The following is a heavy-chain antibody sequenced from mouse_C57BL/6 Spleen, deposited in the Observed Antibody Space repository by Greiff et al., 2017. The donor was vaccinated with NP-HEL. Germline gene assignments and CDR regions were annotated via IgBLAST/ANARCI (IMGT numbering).Heavy chain of an antibody. D-gene: IGHD2-1*01. CDR2: INPSTGGT. J-gene: IGHJ3*01. CDR1: GYSFTGYY. CDR3: ARKRIYYGNSPFAY. Sequence: VQLKQSGPELVKPGASVKISCKASGYSFTGYYMNWVKQSPEKSLEWIGEINPSTGGTTYNQKFKAKATLTVDKSSSTAYMQLKSLTSEDSAVYYCARKRIYYGNSPFAYWGQGTLVTFSA. V-gene: IGHV1-42*01.